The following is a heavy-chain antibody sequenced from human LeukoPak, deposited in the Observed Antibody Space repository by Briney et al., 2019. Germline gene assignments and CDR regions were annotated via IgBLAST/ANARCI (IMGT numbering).Heavy chain of an antibody. CDR3: ARTYYGSGRGFDP. CDR2: IYYDGST. CDR1: GGSIRSGDFY. D-gene: IGHD3-10*01. J-gene: IGHJ5*02. V-gene: IGHV4-30-4*01. Sequence: SQTLPLTCTVSGGSIRSGDFYWSWIRQPPGKGLEWIGYIYYDGSTYYNPSLKSRVTISVDTSKNQFSLKLSSVTAADTAVYYCARTYYGSGRGFDPWGQGTLITVSS.